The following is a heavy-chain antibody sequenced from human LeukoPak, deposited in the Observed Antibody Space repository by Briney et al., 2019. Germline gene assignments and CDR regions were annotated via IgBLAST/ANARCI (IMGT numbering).Heavy chain of an antibody. V-gene: IGHV1-2*02. J-gene: IGHJ5*02. CDR3: ARAVTSSSSWYKWVNWFDP. Sequence: ASVKVSCKASGYTFTGYYMHWVRQAPGQGLEWMGWINPNTGGTNYAQKFQGRVTMTRDTSISTAYMDLSRLRSDDTAVYYCARAVTSSSSWYKWVNWFDPWGQGTLVTVSS. D-gene: IGHD6-13*01. CDR2: INPNTGGT. CDR1: GYTFTGYY.